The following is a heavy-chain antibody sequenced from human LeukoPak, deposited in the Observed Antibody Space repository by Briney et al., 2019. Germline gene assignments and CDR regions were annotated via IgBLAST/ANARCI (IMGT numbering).Heavy chain of an antibody. J-gene: IGHJ4*02. CDR1: GLTFSSYW. D-gene: IGHD5-18*01. CDR2: IKEDGSEK. CDR3: ARELLYSYGSFDY. V-gene: IGHV3-7*05. Sequence: PGGSLRLSCAASGLTFSSYWMSWVRQAPGKGLEWVAIIKEDGSEKYYVDSVEGRFTISRDNAKNSLYLQMDSLRAEDTAVYYCARELLYSYGSFDYWGQGTLVTVSS.